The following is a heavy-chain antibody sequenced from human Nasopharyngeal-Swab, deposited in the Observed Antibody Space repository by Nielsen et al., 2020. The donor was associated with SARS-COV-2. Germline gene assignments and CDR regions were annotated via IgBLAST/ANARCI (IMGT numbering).Heavy chain of an antibody. Sequence: SETLSLTCTVSAGSISSYYWSWIRQPPGKGLEWIGYIYYSGSTNYNPSLKSRVTISVDTSKNQFSLKLSSVTAADTAVYYCARSSSGWYGYWGQGTLVTVSS. CDR1: AGSISSYY. CDR2: IYYSGST. CDR3: ARSSSGWYGY. V-gene: IGHV4-59*01. D-gene: IGHD6-19*01. J-gene: IGHJ4*02.